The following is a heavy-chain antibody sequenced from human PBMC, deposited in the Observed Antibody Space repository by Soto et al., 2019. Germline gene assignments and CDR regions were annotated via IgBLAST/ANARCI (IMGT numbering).Heavy chain of an antibody. D-gene: IGHD3-3*01. Sequence: VASVKVSFKASGYTFTSYGISWVRQAPGQGLEWMGWISAYNGNTNYAQKLQGRVTMTTDTSTSTAYMGLRSLRSDDTAVYYCARGFHNYHFWSGFHPVAYYMDVWGKGTTVTVYS. CDR1: GYTFTSYG. V-gene: IGHV1-18*01. CDR2: ISAYNGNT. CDR3: ARGFHNYHFWSGFHPVAYYMDV. J-gene: IGHJ6*03.